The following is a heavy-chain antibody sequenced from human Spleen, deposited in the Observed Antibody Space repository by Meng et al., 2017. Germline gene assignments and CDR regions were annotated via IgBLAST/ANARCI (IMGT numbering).Heavy chain of an antibody. CDR2: ISYDGSDK. Sequence: LKISWAASGFTLSSSGMHWGRQAPGKGLEWVAVISYDGSDKYYADSVKGRFTISRDNSKNTLYLHMNRLRVADTAVYYCARDIAYGSWSPPAIYGLDVWGQGTTVTVSS. CDR1: GFTLSSSG. V-gene: IGHV3-30*19. CDR3: ARDIAYGSWSPPAIYGLDV. D-gene: IGHD3-10*01. J-gene: IGHJ6*02.